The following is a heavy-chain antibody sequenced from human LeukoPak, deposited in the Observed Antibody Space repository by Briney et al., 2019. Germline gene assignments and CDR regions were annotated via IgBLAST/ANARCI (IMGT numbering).Heavy chain of an antibody. J-gene: IGHJ6*03. Sequence: GGSLRLSCAASGFTFSSYDMSWVRQAPGRGLEWVSSISSSSSYIYYADSVKGRFTISRDNAKNSLYLQMNSLRAEDTAVYYCAVGWSGYYTLYYYYYMDVWGKGTTVTVSS. CDR1: GFTFSSYD. CDR3: AVGWSGYYTLYYYYYMDV. CDR2: ISSSSSYI. V-gene: IGHV3-21*01. D-gene: IGHD3-3*01.